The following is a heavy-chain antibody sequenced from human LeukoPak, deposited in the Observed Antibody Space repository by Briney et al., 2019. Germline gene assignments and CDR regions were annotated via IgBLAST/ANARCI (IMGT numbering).Heavy chain of an antibody. V-gene: IGHV3-23*01. D-gene: IGHD3-10*01. CDR1: GFTFSSYA. CDR2: LSGSGGSS. J-gene: IGHJ6*02. CDR3: AKDFSTMVRGVTLYGMDV. Sequence: GGSLRLSCAASGFTFSSYAMSWVRQAPGKGLEWVSVLSGSGGSSYYADSVKGRFTISRDNSKNTLYLQMNSLRAEDTAVYYCAKDFSTMVRGVTLYGMDVWGQGTTVTVSS.